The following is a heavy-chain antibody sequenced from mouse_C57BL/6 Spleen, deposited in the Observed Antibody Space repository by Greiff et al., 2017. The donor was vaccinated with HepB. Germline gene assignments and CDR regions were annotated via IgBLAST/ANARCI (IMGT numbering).Heavy chain of an antibody. D-gene: IGHD3-2*02. CDR3: ARYSDSSGYFDY. V-gene: IGHV7-3*01. CDR2: IRNKANGYTT. J-gene: IGHJ2*01. CDR1: GFTFTDYY. Sequence: EVKLVESGGGLVQPGGSLSLSCAASGFTFTDYYMSWVRQPPGKALEWLGFIRNKANGYTTEYSASVKGRFTISRDNSQSILYLQMNALRAEDSATYYCARYSDSSGYFDYWGQGTTLTVSS.